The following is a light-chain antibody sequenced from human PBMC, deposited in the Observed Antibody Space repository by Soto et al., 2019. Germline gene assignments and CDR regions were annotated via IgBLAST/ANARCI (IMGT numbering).Light chain of an antibody. CDR1: QSVSSD. CDR3: QQYNNWPLT. Sequence: EIELTQSPVTLSVSPGERATLSCRASQSVSSDLAWFQQKPSQAPRLLIYGASTRATGIPARFSGSGSGTEFTLTISSLQSEDFALYYCQQYNNWPLTFGGGTKVEIK. CDR2: GAS. J-gene: IGKJ4*01. V-gene: IGKV3-15*01.